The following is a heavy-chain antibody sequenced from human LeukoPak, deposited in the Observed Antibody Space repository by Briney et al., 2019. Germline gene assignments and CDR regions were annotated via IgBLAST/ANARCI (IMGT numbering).Heavy chain of an antibody. CDR2: FYYDGRT. D-gene: IGHD2-2*01. V-gene: IGHV4-39*01. J-gene: IGHJ3*02. CDR1: GGSFSDSSYY. CDR3: ARQAHLGMPI. Sequence: PSETLSLTCTVSGGSFSDSSYYWAWIRRPPGKGLEWIGSFYYDGRTYYNPSLESRVTVSVDRSKNQFFVRLTSVSAADTAVYYCARQAHLGMPIWGQGTLVTVSS.